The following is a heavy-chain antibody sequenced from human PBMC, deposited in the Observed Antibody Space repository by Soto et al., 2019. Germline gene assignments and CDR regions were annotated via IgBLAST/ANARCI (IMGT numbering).Heavy chain of an antibody. CDR3: ARVGGQLVPGFDY. V-gene: IGHV3-21*01. Sequence: EVQLVESGGGLVKPGGSLRLSCAASGFTFSSYSMNWVRQAPGKGLEWVSSISSSSSYLYYADSVKGRFTISGDNAKNSLYLQMTSRRAEDTAVYYCARVGGQLVPGFDYWGQGTLVTVSS. J-gene: IGHJ4*02. CDR2: ISSSSSYL. D-gene: IGHD6-6*01. CDR1: GFTFSSYS.